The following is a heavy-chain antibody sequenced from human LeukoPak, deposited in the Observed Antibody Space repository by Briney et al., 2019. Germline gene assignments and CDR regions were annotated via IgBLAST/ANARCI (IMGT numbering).Heavy chain of an antibody. J-gene: IGHJ5*02. CDR1: GFTFSNYA. CDR3: ARDLGQYYDTSDNWFDP. D-gene: IGHD3-22*01. CDR2: LRDSGDTT. V-gene: IGHV3-23*01. Sequence: GGSLRLSCAASGFTFSNYAMSWVRQVPGKGLEWVSALRDSGDTTYYADSVKGRFTISRDNSKNTLYLQMNSLRAEDTAVYYCARDLGQYYDTSDNWFDPWGQGTLVTVSS.